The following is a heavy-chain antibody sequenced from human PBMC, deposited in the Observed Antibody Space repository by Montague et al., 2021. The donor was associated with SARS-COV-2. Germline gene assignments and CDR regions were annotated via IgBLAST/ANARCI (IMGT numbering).Heavy chain of an antibody. CDR1: GFTFSRYA. D-gene: IGHD3-22*01. Sequence: SLRLSCAASGFTFSRYAMSWVRQAPGKGLEWVSAISGSGGSPYYADSVXGLFTISRDNSKNTLYLQMNSLRAEDTAVYYCAKGGERITMIVVVITLADFDYWGQGTLVTVSS. CDR2: ISGSGGSP. V-gene: IGHV3-23*01. CDR3: AKGGERITMIVVVITLADFDY. J-gene: IGHJ4*02.